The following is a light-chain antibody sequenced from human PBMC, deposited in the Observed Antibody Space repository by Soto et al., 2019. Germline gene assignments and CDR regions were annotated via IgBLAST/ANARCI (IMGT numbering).Light chain of an antibody. CDR2: AAS. Sequence: DIQMTQSPSSVSASVGDRVTITCRASQGISNWLAWYQQKPGKAPKLLIYAASTLQSGVPSRFSGRGAGTDFTLTISSLQPEDCAVYYCQQANRFPFTFGPGTKVDIK. J-gene: IGKJ3*01. CDR1: QGISNW. CDR3: QQANRFPFT. V-gene: IGKV1-12*01.